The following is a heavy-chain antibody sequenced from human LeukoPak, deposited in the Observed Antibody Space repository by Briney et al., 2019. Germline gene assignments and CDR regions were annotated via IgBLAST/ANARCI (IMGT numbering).Heavy chain of an antibody. D-gene: IGHD2-2*01. CDR3: ARHDCISTSCYYFYGMDV. CDR1: GGSISSSSYY. V-gene: IGHV4-39*01. CDR2: IYYSGST. Sequence: SQTLSLTCTVSGGSISSSSYYWGWIRQPPGMGLEWIGSIYYSGSTYYNTSLKSRVTISVDTSKNQFSLKLTSVTAADTAVYYCARHDCISTSCYYFYGMDVWGQGTTVTVSS. J-gene: IGHJ6*02.